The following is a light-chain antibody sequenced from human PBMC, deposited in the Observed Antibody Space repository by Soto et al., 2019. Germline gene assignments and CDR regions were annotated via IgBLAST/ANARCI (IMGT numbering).Light chain of an antibody. CDR1: SSNIGSNT. Sequence: QSVLTQPPSASGTPGQRVTISCSGSSSNIGSNTVSWYQQLPGTAPKLLIYSNNQRPSGVPDRFSGSKSGTSASLAISGLRSEDEADYYCAAWDDSAYVFGTGTKVTVL. V-gene: IGLV1-44*01. J-gene: IGLJ1*01. CDR2: SNN. CDR3: AAWDDSAYV.